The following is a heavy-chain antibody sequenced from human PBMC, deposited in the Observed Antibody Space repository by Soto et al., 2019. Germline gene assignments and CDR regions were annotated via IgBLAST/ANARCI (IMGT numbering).Heavy chain of an antibody. J-gene: IGHJ6*02. Sequence: GGSLRLSCAVSVSTVSNDWMHWVRQAPGKGLVWVSHINSDGSSTNYADFVKGRFTIARDNAKNTVYLQMNSLRAEDTAVYYCARDRSYSLDVWGQGTTVTVSS. V-gene: IGHV3-74*01. CDR2: INSDGSST. CDR1: VSTVSNDW. CDR3: ARDRSYSLDV.